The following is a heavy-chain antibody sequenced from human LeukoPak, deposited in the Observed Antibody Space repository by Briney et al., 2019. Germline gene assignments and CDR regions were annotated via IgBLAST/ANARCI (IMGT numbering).Heavy chain of an antibody. CDR2: ISGSGGST. D-gene: IGHD2-15*01. CDR3: ARDRGYCSGGSCSYSDY. Sequence: GGSLRLSCAASGFTFSSYAMSWVRQAPGKGLEWVSAISGSGGSTYYADSVKGRFTISRDNAKNSLYLQMNSLRAEDTAVYYCARDRGYCSGGSCSYSDYWGQGTLVTVSS. J-gene: IGHJ4*02. V-gene: IGHV3-23*01. CDR1: GFTFSSYA.